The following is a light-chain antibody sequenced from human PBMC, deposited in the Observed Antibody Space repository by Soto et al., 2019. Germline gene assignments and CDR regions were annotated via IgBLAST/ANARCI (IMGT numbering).Light chain of an antibody. CDR1: QSVSSN. V-gene: IGKV3-15*01. J-gene: IGKJ1*01. Sequence: EILMTQSPATLSVSPGERATLSCRASQSVSSNLAWYQQKPGQAPRLLIYGASTSATGIPARFSGSGSGTQFTLTISGLQSDDLAVYFCQQYNIWPRTFGQGTKVDI. CDR3: QQYNIWPRT. CDR2: GAS.